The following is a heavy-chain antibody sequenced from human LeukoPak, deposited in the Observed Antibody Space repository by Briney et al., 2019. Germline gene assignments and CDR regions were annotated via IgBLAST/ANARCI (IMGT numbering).Heavy chain of an antibody. CDR3: ARVDGIAAAL. J-gene: IGHJ4*02. V-gene: IGHV4-4*07. D-gene: IGHD6-13*01. CDR2: VHSSRGS. Sequence: TSETLSLTCAVSGGSITNYYWSWIRQPAGKGLEWIGRVHSSRGSNYNPSLKSRVTMSVDTSKNQVSLKLIAVTAADTAVYYCARVDGIAAALWGQGTLVTVSS. CDR1: GGSITNYY.